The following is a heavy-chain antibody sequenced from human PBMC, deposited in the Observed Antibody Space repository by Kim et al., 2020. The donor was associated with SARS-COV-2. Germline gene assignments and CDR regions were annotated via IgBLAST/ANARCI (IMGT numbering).Heavy chain of an antibody. V-gene: IGHV3-11*06. J-gene: IGHJ2*01. CDR2: ISSSSSYT. CDR3: ARVANWVYWYFDL. Sequence: GGSLRLSCAASGFTFSDYYMSWIRQAPGKGLEWVSYISSSSSYTNYADSVKGRFTISRDNAKNSLYLQMNSLRAEDTAVYYCARVANWVYWYFDLWGRGTLVTVSS. CDR1: GFTFSDYY. D-gene: IGHD7-27*01.